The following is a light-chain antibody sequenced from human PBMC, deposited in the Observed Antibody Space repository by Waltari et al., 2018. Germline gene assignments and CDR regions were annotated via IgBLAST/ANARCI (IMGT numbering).Light chain of an antibody. V-gene: IGKV1-5*03. CDR1: QDISNW. Sequence: DIQMTQSPSTMSASVGDRVTITCRASQDISNWLAWYQQKPGKAPKVLIYGVSSLESGAPAGFSGSGAGREVTLIITSMQPDDFATYYCQQYNDYGTWTFGQGTKVEIK. CDR2: GVS. J-gene: IGKJ1*01. CDR3: QQYNDYGTWT.